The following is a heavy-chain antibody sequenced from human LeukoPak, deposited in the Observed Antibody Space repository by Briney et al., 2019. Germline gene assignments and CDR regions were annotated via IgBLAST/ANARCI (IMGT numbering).Heavy chain of an antibody. Sequence: ASVNVSCKAFGYTFTGYDVNWVRQATGQGLEWMGWANPNSGHTGDAQKFQGRVTMTTNTSISTAYMELSSLRSEDTAVYYCARGAPGSYCSGGSCPYFDYWGQGTLVSVSS. CDR3: ARGAPGSYCSGGSCPYFDY. CDR2: ANPNSGHT. CDR1: GYTFTGYD. D-gene: IGHD2-15*01. J-gene: IGHJ4*02. V-gene: IGHV1-8*01.